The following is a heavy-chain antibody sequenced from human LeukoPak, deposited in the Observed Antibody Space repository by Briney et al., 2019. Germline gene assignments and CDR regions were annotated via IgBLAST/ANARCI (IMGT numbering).Heavy chain of an antibody. CDR1: GYTLTELS. CDR2: FDPEDGET. D-gene: IGHD3-22*01. CDR3: ATEKSRYDSSGYRAYD. J-gene: IGHJ4*02. Sequence: SVKVSCKVSGYTLTELSMHWVRQAPGKGLEWMGGFDPEDGETIYAQKFQGRVTMTEDTSTDTAYMELSSLRSEDTAVYYCATEKSRYDSSGYRAYDWGQGTLVTVSS. V-gene: IGHV1-24*01.